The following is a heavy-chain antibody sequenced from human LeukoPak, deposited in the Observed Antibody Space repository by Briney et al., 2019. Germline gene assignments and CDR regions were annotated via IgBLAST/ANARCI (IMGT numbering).Heavy chain of an antibody. Sequence: GGSLRLSCAASRFNFRSSGMHWVRQAPGKGLEWVAFIQYDESQKYYADSVKGRFTISRDNAKNSLYLQMNSLRAEDTAVYYCAELGITMIGGVWGKGTTVTISS. J-gene: IGHJ6*04. CDR1: RFNFRSSG. V-gene: IGHV3-30*02. CDR3: AELGITMIGGV. D-gene: IGHD3-10*02. CDR2: IQYDESQK.